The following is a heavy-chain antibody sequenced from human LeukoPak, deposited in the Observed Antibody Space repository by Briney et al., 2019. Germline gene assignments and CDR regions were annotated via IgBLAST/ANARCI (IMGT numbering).Heavy chain of an antibody. J-gene: IGHJ4*02. CDR3: ARDSGYYYDSSGYYGFDY. D-gene: IGHD3-22*01. CDR2: ISSSGSTI. V-gene: IGHV3-11*04. Sequence: GGSLRLSCAASGFSLTTYAMTWVRQAPGKGLEWVSYISSSGSTIYYADSVKGRFTISRDNAKNSLYLQMNSLRAEDTAVYYCARDSGYYYDSSGYYGFDYWGQGTLVTVSS. CDR1: GFSLTTYA.